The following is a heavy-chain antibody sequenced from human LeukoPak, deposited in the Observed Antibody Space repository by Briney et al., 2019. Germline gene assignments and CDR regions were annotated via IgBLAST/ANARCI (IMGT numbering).Heavy chain of an antibody. J-gene: IGHJ5*02. CDR2: INHSGST. CDR3: ASSDGELLFDP. Sequence: KPSETLSLTCAVYGGSFSGYYWSWIRQPPGKGLEWIGEINHSGSTNYNPSLKSRVTISVDTSKNQFSLKLSSVTAADTAVYYCASSDGELLFDPWGQGTLVTASS. CDR1: GGSFSGYY. D-gene: IGHD1-26*01. V-gene: IGHV4-34*01.